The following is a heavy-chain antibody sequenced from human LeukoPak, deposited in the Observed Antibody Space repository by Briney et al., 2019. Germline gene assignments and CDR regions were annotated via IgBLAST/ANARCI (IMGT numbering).Heavy chain of an antibody. Sequence: GGSLRLSCAASGFTFSSYSMNWVRQAPGKGLEWVSSISGSSTYIYYADSVKGRFTISRDNAKNSLYLQMNSLRAEDTAVYYCARWSDELLFDPWGQGTLVTVSS. J-gene: IGHJ5*02. CDR1: GFTFSSYS. D-gene: IGHD1-26*01. CDR2: ISGSSTYI. V-gene: IGHV3-21*01. CDR3: ARWSDELLFDP.